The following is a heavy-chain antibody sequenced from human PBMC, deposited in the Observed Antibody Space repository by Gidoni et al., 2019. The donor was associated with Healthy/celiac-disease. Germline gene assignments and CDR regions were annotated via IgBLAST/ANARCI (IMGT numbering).Heavy chain of an antibody. CDR1: GGSISSGGYY. J-gene: IGHJ3*02. D-gene: IGHD5-18*01. V-gene: IGHV4-31*03. CDR3: ARITDGYGLKLSEADAFDI. Sequence: QVQLQESGPGLVKPSQTLSLTCTVSGGSISSGGYYWSWIRQHPGKGLEWIGYIYSSGSTYYNPSLKSRVTISVDTSKNQFSLKLSSVTAADTAVYYCARITDGYGLKLSEADAFDIWGQGTMVTVSS. CDR2: IYSSGST.